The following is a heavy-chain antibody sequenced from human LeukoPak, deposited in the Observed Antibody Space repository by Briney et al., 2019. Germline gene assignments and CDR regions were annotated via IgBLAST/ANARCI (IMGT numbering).Heavy chain of an antibody. Sequence: SETLSLTCTVSGGSISSYYWSWIRQPPGKGLEWIGYIYATGSTNYNPSLKSRVAISVDTSKNQFSLNLRSVTAADTAVYYCARHGSVRSPLGPWGQGTLVTVSS. J-gene: IGHJ5*02. D-gene: IGHD3-10*01. CDR3: ARHGSVRSPLGP. CDR1: GGSISSYY. V-gene: IGHV4-4*09. CDR2: IYATGST.